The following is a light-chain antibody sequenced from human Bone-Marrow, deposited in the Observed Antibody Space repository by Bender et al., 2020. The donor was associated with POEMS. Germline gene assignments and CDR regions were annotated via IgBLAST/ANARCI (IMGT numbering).Light chain of an antibody. CDR1: SSNTGSGYD. CDR3: SSYAGSYTWV. Sequence: QSVLTQPPSVSGAPGQRVTISCTGSSSNTGSGYDINWYQHLPGTAPKLLIYGYNNRPSGVPDRFSGSKSGTSASLAITGLQAEDEGDYYCSSYAGSYTWVFGGGTKLTVL. V-gene: IGLV1-40*01. CDR2: GYN. J-gene: IGLJ3*02.